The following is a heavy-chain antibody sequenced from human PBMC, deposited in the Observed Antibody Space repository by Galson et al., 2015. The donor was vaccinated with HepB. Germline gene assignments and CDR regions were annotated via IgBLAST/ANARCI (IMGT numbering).Heavy chain of an antibody. CDR1: GNIFSADY. D-gene: IGHD2-21*01. J-gene: IGHJ4*02. CDR3: VSERQRQDCKDSHY. Sequence: SVKVSCKASGNIFSADYYHWVRQAPGQGLEYMGGINPNSGYTNSAQNFQGRVTMTRDTSISTFYMELNRLTSDDTAGYYCVSERQRQDCKDSHYWGQGPQVA. V-gene: IGHV1-2*02. CDR2: INPNSGYT.